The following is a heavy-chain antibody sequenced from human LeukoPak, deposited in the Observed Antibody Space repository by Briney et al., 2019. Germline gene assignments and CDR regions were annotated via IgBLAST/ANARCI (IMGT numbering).Heavy chain of an antibody. Sequence: PGWSLRLSCAASGFTFSSYAMSWVRQAPGKGLEWVSAISGSGGSTYYADSVKGRFTISRDNSKNTLYLQMNSLRAEDTAVYYCAKSYSISWLSSFDYWGQGTLVTVSS. CDR2: ISGSGGST. V-gene: IGHV3-23*01. D-gene: IGHD6-13*01. J-gene: IGHJ4*02. CDR1: GFTFSSYA. CDR3: AKSYSISWLSSFDY.